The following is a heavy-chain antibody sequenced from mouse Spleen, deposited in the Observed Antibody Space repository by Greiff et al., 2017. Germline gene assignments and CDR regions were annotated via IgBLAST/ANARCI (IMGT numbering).Heavy chain of an antibody. V-gene: IGHV1-81*01. CDR1: GYTFTSYG. Sequence: QVQLQQSGAELARPGASVKLSCKASGYTFTSYGISWVKQRTGQGLEWIGEIYPRSGNTYYNEKFKGKATLTADKSSSTAYMELRSLTSEDSAVYFCARIGVRYWYFDVWGTGTTVTVSS. D-gene: IGHD2-14*01. J-gene: IGHJ1*03. CDR2: IYPRSGNT. CDR3: ARIGVRYWYFDV.